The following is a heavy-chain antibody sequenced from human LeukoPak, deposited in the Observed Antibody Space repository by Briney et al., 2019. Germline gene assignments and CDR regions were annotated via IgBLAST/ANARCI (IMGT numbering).Heavy chain of an antibody. J-gene: IGHJ4*02. Sequence: PGGSLRLSCAASGFTFSDYYMSWIGQAPGKGLEWVSYISSSSSYTNYADSVKGRFTISRDNAKNSLYLQMNRLRAEDTAVYYYARFQQQLAYYFDYWGQGTLVTVSS. V-gene: IGHV3-11*03. CDR1: GFTFSDYY. D-gene: IGHD6-13*01. CDR2: ISSSSSYT. CDR3: ARFQQQLAYYFDY.